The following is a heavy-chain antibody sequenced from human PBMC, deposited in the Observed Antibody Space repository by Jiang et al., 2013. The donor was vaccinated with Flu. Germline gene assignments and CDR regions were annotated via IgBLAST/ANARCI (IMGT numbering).Heavy chain of an antibody. CDR3: ARERAHDKWYFDL. J-gene: IGHJ2*01. V-gene: IGHV3-30*03. CDR1: GFTFKNYG. Sequence: VQLLESGGGVVQPGRSLRLSCVGSGFTFKNYGIQWVRQAPGKGLEWLGVISGDVTTTFYADSVRGRFTLSRDNSENTLYLHLNSLGAEDTAVYYCARERAHDKWYFDLWGRGTLVTVSS. CDR2: ISGDVTTT.